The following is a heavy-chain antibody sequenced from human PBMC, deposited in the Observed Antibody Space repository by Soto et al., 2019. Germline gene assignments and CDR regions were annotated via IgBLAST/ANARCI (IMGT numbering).Heavy chain of an antibody. CDR3: ASVRIAYYYGSGSYRNYGMDV. CDR1: GGSFSGYY. V-gene: IGHV4-34*01. D-gene: IGHD3-10*01. J-gene: IGHJ6*02. CDR2: INHSGST. Sequence: QVQLQQWGAGLLKPSETLSLTCAVYGGSFSGYYWSWIHQPPGKGLEWIGEINHSGSTNYNPSLKSRVTISVDTSKNQFSLKLSSVTAADTAVYYCASVRIAYYYGSGSYRNYGMDVWGQGTTVTVSS.